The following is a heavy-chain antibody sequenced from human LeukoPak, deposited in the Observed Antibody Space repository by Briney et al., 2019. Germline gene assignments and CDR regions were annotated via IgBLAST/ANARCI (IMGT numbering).Heavy chain of an antibody. D-gene: IGHD3-22*01. V-gene: IGHV3-21*01. CDR3: ARSNYDSSGLGAFDI. CDR2: ISSSSSYI. CDR1: GFTFSSYS. J-gene: IGHJ3*02. Sequence: GGSLRLSCAASGFTFSSYSMNWVRQAPGKGLEWVSSISSSSSYIYYADSVRGRFTISRDNSKNSLYLQMNSLRAEDTAVYYCARSNYDSSGLGAFDIWGQGTMVTVSS.